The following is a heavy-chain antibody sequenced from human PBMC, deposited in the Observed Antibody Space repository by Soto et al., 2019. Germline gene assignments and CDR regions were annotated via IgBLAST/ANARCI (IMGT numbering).Heavy chain of an antibody. Sequence: QVQLVQSGAEVKKPGSSVKVSCKASGGTFSKYAISWVRQAPGQGLEWMGGIIPIVGTANYAQKFQGRVTITADESTTTAYMELSSLRSEDTAVYYCARRVVYRSGWLGYYFDYWGQGTLVTVSS. CDR1: GGTFSKYA. CDR2: IIPIVGTA. D-gene: IGHD6-19*01. J-gene: IGHJ4*02. CDR3: ARRVVYRSGWLGYYFDY. V-gene: IGHV1-69*01.